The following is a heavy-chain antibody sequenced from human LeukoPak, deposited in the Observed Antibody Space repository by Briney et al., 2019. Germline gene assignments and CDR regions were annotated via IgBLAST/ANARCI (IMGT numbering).Heavy chain of an antibody. CDR2: IYYGGST. J-gene: IGHJ5*02. CDR3: ARQRIVGLMNNWFDP. Sequence: GALRLSCAASGFTFSSYDMSWVRQAPGRGLEWIGTIYYGGSTYYNMSLRGRVTIFVDSSKNQFSLKLTSLTAADTAVYYCARQRIVGLMNNWFDPWGQGTLVTVSS. V-gene: IGHV4-39*01. CDR1: GFTFSSYD. D-gene: IGHD1-26*01.